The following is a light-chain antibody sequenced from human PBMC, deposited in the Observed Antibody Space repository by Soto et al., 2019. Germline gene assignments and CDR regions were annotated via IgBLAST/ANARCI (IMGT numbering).Light chain of an antibody. CDR1: NSNIGSNP. CDR3: YSYAGRNIWV. Sequence: QSVLTQPPSASGTPGQRVTISCSGSNSNIGSNPVHWYQQFPGTAPKVLIYSNYQRPSGVPDRFSGSKSGTSASLAISGLQSEDEAVYYCYSYAGRNIWVFGGGTKVTVL. CDR2: SNY. J-gene: IGLJ3*02. V-gene: IGLV1-44*01.